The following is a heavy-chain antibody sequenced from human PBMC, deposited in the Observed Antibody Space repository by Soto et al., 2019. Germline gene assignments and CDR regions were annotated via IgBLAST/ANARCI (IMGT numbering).Heavy chain of an antibody. CDR3: VRQTRDGYTGSDYLDY. D-gene: IGHD5-12*01. CDR1: GYSFTSYW. CDR2: IYPGDSEI. J-gene: IGHJ4*02. V-gene: IGHV5-51*01. Sequence: GESLKISCQGSGYSFTSYWIGWVRQMPGKGLQWMGLIYPGDSEIRYSPSFQGHVTISADKSISTAYLQWSRLKASDTAMYYCVRQTRDGYTGSDYLDYWGQGSLVTVSS.